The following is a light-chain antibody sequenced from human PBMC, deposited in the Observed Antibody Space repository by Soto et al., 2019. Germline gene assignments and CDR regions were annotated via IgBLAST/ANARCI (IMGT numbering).Light chain of an antibody. CDR3: GTWDGSLSSWV. Sequence: QSVLTQPPSVSAAPGQKVTISCSGSSSNIGNNYVSWYQHLPGTAPKLLIYDNNERPSGIPDRISGSKSGTSATLGITGLQTGDEADYYCGTWDGSLSSWVFGGGTKLTVL. CDR1: SSNIGNNY. CDR2: DNN. V-gene: IGLV1-51*01. J-gene: IGLJ3*02.